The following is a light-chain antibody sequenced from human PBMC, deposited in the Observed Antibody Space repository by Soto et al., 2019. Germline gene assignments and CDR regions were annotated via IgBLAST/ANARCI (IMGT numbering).Light chain of an antibody. Sequence: EIVLTQSPCTLSLSPGERATLSCRASQSVSSSYLVWYQQKPGQAPRLLIYGASSRATGIPDRFSGSGSGTDFTLTISRLEPEDFAVYYCQQYDSSPKTFGQGTKVDIK. CDR2: GAS. J-gene: IGKJ1*01. CDR3: QQYDSSPKT. V-gene: IGKV3-20*01. CDR1: QSVSSSY.